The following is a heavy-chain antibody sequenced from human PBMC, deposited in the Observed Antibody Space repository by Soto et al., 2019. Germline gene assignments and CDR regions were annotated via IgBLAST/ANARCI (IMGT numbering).Heavy chain of an antibody. CDR2: IIPILGIA. Sequence: QVQLAQSGAEVKKSGSSVKVSCKASGGTFSSYTISWVRQAPGQGLEWMGRIIPILGIANYAQKFQGRVTITADKSTSTAYMELSSLRSEDTAVYYCARARVVPAAMLYFDYWGQGTLVTVSS. CDR3: ARARVVPAAMLYFDY. D-gene: IGHD2-2*01. J-gene: IGHJ4*02. CDR1: GGTFSSYT. V-gene: IGHV1-69*02.